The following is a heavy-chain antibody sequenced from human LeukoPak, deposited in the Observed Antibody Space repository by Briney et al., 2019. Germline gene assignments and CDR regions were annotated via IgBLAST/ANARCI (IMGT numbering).Heavy chain of an antibody. CDR1: GGSISSYY. Sequence: PSETLSLTCTVSGGSISSYYWSWIRQPPGKGLEWIGYIYYSGSTNYNPSLKSRVTISVDTSKNQFSLKLSSVTAADTAVYYCARDLFWELPRGDYYYGMDVWGQGTTVTVSS. V-gene: IGHV4-59*12. CDR2: IYYSGST. D-gene: IGHD1-26*01. CDR3: ARDLFWELPRGDYYYGMDV. J-gene: IGHJ6*02.